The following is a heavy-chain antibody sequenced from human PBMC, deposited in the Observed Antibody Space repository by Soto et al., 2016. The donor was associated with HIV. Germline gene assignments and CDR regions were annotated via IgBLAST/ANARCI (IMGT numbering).Heavy chain of an antibody. J-gene: IGHJ6*04. CDR3: ARDDILDV. CDR2: VTWNGGNT. CDR1: GFIFGDFA. V-gene: IGHV3-20*04. D-gene: IGHD3-9*01. Sequence: EVQLVESGGGVVRPGGSLRLSCTASGFIFGDFAMSWVRQAPGMGLEWACGVTWNGGNTGYADSVKGRFTISRDNAKNSLYLQMNSLRVEDTALYFCARDDILDVWGKGTAVTVSS.